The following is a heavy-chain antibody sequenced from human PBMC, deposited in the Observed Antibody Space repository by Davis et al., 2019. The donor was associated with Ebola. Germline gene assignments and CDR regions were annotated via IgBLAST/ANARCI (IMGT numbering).Heavy chain of an antibody. CDR3: ARGRGAGIDY. CDR2: INHSGST. J-gene: IGHJ4*02. CDR1: GGSSSGYY. V-gene: IGHV4-34*01. Sequence: SETLSPTCPPHGGSSSGYYWSWIRQPPGKGLEWSGEINHSGSTNYNPSPKSRVTISVDTTKNQFSLNLSPVTAADTAVYYCARGRGAGIDYWGQGTLVTVSS. D-gene: IGHD1-14*01.